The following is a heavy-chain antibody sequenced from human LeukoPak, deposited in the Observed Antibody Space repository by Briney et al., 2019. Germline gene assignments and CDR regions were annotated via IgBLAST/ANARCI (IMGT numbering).Heavy chain of an antibody. CDR3: AREGCSSTSCSFFDP. D-gene: IGHD2-2*01. J-gene: IGHJ5*02. V-gene: IGHV3-7*01. CDR1: GGSFSGYY. CDR2: IKQDGSEK. Sequence: ETLSLTCAVYGGSFSGYYWSWIRQPPGKGLEWVANIKQDGSEKYYVDSVKGRFTISRDNAKNSLYLQMNSLRAEDTAVYYCAREGCSSTSCSFFDPWGRGTLVIVSS.